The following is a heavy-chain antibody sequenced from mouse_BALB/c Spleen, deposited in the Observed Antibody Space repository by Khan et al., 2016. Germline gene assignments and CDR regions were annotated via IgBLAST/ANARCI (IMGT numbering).Heavy chain of an antibody. CDR3: ARRDYDYAVGAMDY. J-gene: IGHJ4*01. CDR1: GFTFSSYA. CDR2: ISSGGSYT. V-gene: IGHV5-9-3*01. Sequence: EVELVESGGGLVKPGGSLKLSCAASGFTFSSYAMSWVRQIPEKRLEWVATISSGGSYTFYPDSVKGRFTISRDNAKNTLYLQMVSLRSEDTAMYYCARRDYDYAVGAMDYWGQGTSVTVSS. D-gene: IGHD2-4*01.